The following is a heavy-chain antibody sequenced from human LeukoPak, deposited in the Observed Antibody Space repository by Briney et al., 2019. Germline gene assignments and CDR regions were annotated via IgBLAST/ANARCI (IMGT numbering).Heavy chain of an antibody. CDR2: IYYSGST. CDR3: ARVPTIFGVVLPDY. V-gene: IGHV4-59*01. CDR1: GGSISSYY. D-gene: IGHD3-3*01. J-gene: IGHJ4*02. Sequence: SETLSLTCTVSGGSISSYYWSWIRQPPGKGLEWIGYIYYSGSTNYNPSLKSRVTIPVDTSKNQFSLKLSSVTAADTAVYYCARVPTIFGVVLPDYWGQGTLVTVSS.